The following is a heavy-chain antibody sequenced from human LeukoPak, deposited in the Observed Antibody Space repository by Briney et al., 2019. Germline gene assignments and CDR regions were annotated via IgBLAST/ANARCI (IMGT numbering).Heavy chain of an antibody. CDR2: ISAYNGNT. Sequence: GASVKVSCKASGYTFTSYGISWVRQAPGQGLEWMGWISAYNGNTNYAQKFQGRVTITADKSTSTAYMELSSLRSEDTAVYYCARGGLGYCSSTSCSTRRWFDPWGQGTLVTVSS. D-gene: IGHD2-2*01. J-gene: IGHJ5*02. CDR1: GYTFTSYG. V-gene: IGHV1-18*01. CDR3: ARGGLGYCSSTSCSTRRWFDP.